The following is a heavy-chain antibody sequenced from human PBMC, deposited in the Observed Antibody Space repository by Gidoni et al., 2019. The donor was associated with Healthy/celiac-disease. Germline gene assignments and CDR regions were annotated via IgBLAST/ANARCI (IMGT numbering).Heavy chain of an antibody. CDR3: AKEEEAVGSYFDY. V-gene: IGHV3-23*01. D-gene: IGHD6-19*01. CDR2: ISGSGGST. CDR1: GLHFSSYA. Sequence: EVQLLESGGGLVQPGGSLRLSCAASGLHFSSYAMSWVRQAPGKGLEWVSAISGSGGSTYYADSVKGRFTISRDNSKNTLYLQMNSLRAEDTAVYYCAKEEEAVGSYFDYWGQGTLVTVSS. J-gene: IGHJ4*02.